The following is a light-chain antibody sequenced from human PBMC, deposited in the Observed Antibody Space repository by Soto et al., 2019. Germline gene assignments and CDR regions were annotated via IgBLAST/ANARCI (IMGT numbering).Light chain of an antibody. J-gene: IGKJ1*01. V-gene: IGKV1-5*03. CDR1: QSIRSW. CDR2: KAS. Sequence: DIQMTQSPSTLSASVGDRVTITCRASQSIRSWLAWYQQKPGKAPKLLIYKASSLESGVPSRFSGSGSGTEFTLTISSLQPDDFATYYCQQYTSYGTFGQGTKVEIK. CDR3: QQYTSYGT.